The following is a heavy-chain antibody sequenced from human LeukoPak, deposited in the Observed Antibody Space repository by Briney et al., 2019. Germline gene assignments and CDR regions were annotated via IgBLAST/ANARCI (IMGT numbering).Heavy chain of an antibody. D-gene: IGHD1-26*01. CDR1: GFTFDDYA. V-gene: IGHV3-9*01. CDR3: TKDLGSYYDSPGGY. CDR2: INWNSGRI. J-gene: IGHJ4*02. Sequence: PGRSLRLSCTASGFTFDDYAMHWVRQAPGKGLEWVSGINWNSGRIGYADSVKGRFIISRDNAKNSLYLQMNSLRAEDTALYYCTKDLGSYYDSPGGYWGQGTLVTVSS.